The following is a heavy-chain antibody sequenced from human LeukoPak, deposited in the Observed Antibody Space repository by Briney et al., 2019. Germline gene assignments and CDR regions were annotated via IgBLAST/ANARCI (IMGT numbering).Heavy chain of an antibody. V-gene: IGHV3-7*03. D-gene: IGHD4-17*01. CDR1: GFTFSSYW. CDR2: IKQDGSEK. J-gene: IGHJ4*02. Sequence: PGGSLRLSCAASGFTFSSYWMSWVRQAPGKGLEWVANIKQDGSEKYYVDSVKGRFTISRDNAKNSLYLQMNSLRAEDTAVYYCAREIDYGDYGHSDYWGQGTLVTVSS. CDR3: AREIDYGDYGHSDY.